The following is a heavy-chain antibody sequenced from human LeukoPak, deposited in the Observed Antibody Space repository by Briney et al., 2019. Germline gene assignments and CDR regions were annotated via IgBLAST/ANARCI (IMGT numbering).Heavy chain of an antibody. CDR1: GFTVSSNY. CDR2: IYSGGST. V-gene: IGHV3-66*01. CDR3: ARDGQPPSGDDAFDI. Sequence: GGSLRLSCAASGFTVSSNYMSWVRQAPGKGLEWVSVIYSGGSTYYADSVKGRFTISRDNSKNTLYLQMNSLRAEDTAVYYCARDGQPPSGDDAFDIWGQGTMVTVSS. D-gene: IGHD1-26*01. J-gene: IGHJ3*02.